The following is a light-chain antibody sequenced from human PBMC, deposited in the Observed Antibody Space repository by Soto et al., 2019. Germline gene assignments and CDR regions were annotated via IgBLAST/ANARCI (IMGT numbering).Light chain of an antibody. CDR2: EVN. CDR1: STDVGGYNY. Sequence: QSALAQPSSVSGSPGQSITISCTGTSTDVGGYNYVSWYQHHPGKGPKLIIYEVNNRPSGVSNRFSGSKSGNKASLTISNLEADDESDYYCGSYTSADTPVVFGTGTKLTVL. CDR3: GSYTSADTPVV. J-gene: IGLJ1*01. V-gene: IGLV2-14*01.